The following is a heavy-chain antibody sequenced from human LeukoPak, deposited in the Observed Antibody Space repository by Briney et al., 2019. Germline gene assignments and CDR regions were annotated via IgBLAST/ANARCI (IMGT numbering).Heavy chain of an antibody. D-gene: IGHD3-22*01. CDR3: AKPGLYYYDSSGYSHFDY. CDR1: GFTFSSYG. Sequence: GGSLRLSCAASGFTFSSYGMHWVRQAPGKGLEWVAFIRYDGSNKYYADSVKGRFTVSRDNSKNTLYLQMNSLRAEDTAVYYCAKPGLYYYDSSGYSHFDYWGQGTLVTVSS. V-gene: IGHV3-30*02. J-gene: IGHJ4*02. CDR2: IRYDGSNK.